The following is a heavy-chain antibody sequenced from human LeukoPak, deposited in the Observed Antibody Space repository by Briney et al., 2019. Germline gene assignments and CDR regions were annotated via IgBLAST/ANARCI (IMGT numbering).Heavy chain of an antibody. CDR2: IWYDGSNK. CDR3: ARENSGWFDP. V-gene: IGHV3-33*01. J-gene: IGHJ5*02. CDR1: GFTFSSYG. Sequence: PGRSLRLSCAASGFTFSSYGMHWVRQAPGKGLEWVAVIWYDGSNKYYADSVKGRFTISRDSSKNTLYLQMNSLRAEDTAVYYCARENSGWFDPWGQGTLVTVSS. D-gene: IGHD4-23*01.